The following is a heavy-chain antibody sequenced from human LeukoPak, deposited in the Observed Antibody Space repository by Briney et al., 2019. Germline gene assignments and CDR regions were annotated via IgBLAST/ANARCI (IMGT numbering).Heavy chain of an antibody. Sequence: SETLSLTCAVYGWAFSGYYWSWIRQPPGKGLEWIGEINHSGSTNYNPSLKSRVTISVDTSKNQFSLKLSSVTAADTAVYYCANSAVAGDDYWGQGTLVTVSS. J-gene: IGHJ4*02. CDR2: INHSGST. CDR3: ANSAVAGDDY. V-gene: IGHV4-34*01. D-gene: IGHD6-19*01. CDR1: GWAFSGYY.